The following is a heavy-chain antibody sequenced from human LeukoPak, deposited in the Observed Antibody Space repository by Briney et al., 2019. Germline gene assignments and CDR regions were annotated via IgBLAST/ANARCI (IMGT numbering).Heavy chain of an antibody. Sequence: GGSLRLSCAASGFTFSSSAMSWVRQAPGKGLEWVSTINGGGVNTHYADSVGGRFTISRDNSKNTLFLQMNSLRDEDTAVYYCAKDVGKWESLHFFDYWGQGTLVTVSS. CDR1: GFTFSSSA. CDR2: INGGGVNT. CDR3: AKDVGKWESLHFFDY. D-gene: IGHD1-26*01. V-gene: IGHV3-23*01. J-gene: IGHJ4*02.